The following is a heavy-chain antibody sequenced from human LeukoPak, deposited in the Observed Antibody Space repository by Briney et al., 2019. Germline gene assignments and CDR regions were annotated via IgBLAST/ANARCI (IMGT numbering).Heavy chain of an antibody. CDR1: GGSISSYY. J-gene: IGHJ4*02. Sequence: KPSENRVPTFTVSGGSISSYYWSWIRQPPGERPEWIWPIYYSGSTNYNPSLKSRVTISVVTSKNQFSLKLSSVTAADTAVYYCASRSSIWSGYQDTLYYFDSWGQGTLVTVSS. D-gene: IGHD3-3*01. CDR3: ASRSSIWSGYQDTLYYFDS. CDR2: IYYSGST. V-gene: IGHV4-59*01.